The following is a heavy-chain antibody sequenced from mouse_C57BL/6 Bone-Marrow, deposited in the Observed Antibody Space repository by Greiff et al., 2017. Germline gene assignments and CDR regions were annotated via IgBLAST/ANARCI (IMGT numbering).Heavy chain of an antibody. Sequence: VQLQQSGPELVKPGASVKISCKASGYTFTDYYMNWVKQSHGKSLEWIGDINPNNGGTSYNQKFKGKATLTVDKSSSTAYMELRSLTSEDSAVYYCAKEGNYGFYYAMDYWGQGTSVTVSS. D-gene: IGHD2-1*01. J-gene: IGHJ4*01. V-gene: IGHV1-26*01. CDR1: GYTFTDYY. CDR2: INPNNGGT. CDR3: AKEGNYGFYYAMDY.